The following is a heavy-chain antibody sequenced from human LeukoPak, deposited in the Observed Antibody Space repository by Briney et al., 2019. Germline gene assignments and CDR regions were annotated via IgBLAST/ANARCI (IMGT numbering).Heavy chain of an antibody. Sequence: ASVKVSCKASGGTFSSYAISWVRQAPGQGLEWTGGIIPIFGTANYAQKFQGRVTITADKSTSTAYMELSSLRSEDTAVYYCARGDPRYNYSNPVVDYYYYYMDVWGKGTTVTVSS. CDR2: IIPIFGTA. J-gene: IGHJ6*03. CDR1: GGTFSSYA. CDR3: ARGDPRYNYSNPVVDYYYYYMDV. D-gene: IGHD4-11*01. V-gene: IGHV1-69*06.